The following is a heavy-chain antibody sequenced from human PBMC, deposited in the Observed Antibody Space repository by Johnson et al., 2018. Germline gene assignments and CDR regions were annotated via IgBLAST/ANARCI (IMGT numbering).Heavy chain of an antibody. CDR3: ARDRYKVTPPHYYFGMDV. Sequence: QVQLVQSGAEVKKPGASXKVSCKASGYTFTSYYVHWVRQAPGQGLEWMGIINPSGGSTTSAQKFQGRVTVTRDTSTSTVYMELSSLRSEDTAVYYCARDRYKVTPPHYYFGMDVWGQGTTVTVSS. CDR1: GYTFTSYY. J-gene: IGHJ6*02. D-gene: IGHD1-1*01. CDR2: INPSGGST. V-gene: IGHV1-46*01.